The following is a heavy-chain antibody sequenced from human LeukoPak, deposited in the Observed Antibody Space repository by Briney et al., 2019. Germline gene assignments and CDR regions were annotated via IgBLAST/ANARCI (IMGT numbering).Heavy chain of an antibody. V-gene: IGHV3-15*01. J-gene: IGHJ3*02. CDR3: TTVPYYYDSNI. Sequence: PGGSLRLSCAASGFTFSNAWMSWVRQAPGKGLERVGRIKSKTDGGTTDYAAPVKGRFTISRDDSKNTLCLQMNSLKTEDTAVYYSTTVPYYYDSNIWGQGTMVTVSS. CDR2: IKSKTDGGTT. D-gene: IGHD3-22*01. CDR1: GFTFSNAW.